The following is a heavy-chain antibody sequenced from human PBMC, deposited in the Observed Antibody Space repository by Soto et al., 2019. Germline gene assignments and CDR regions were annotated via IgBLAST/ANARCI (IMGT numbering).Heavy chain of an antibody. Sequence: GGSLRLSCAASGFTFSSYGMHWVRQAPGKGLEWVAVISYDGSNKYYADSVKGRFTISRDNSKNTLYLQMNSLRAEDTAVYYCARDVLRYFDWLLYGGLYNWFDPWGQGTLVTVSS. D-gene: IGHD3-9*01. CDR3: ARDVLRYFDWLLYGGLYNWFDP. CDR1: GFTFSSYG. V-gene: IGHV3-30*03. J-gene: IGHJ5*02. CDR2: ISYDGSNK.